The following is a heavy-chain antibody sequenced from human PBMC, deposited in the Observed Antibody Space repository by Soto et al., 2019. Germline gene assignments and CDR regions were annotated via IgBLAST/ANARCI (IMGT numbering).Heavy chain of an antibody. D-gene: IGHD2-21*02. Sequence: EVQLVESGGGVVQPGGSLRLSCVASGLTLSRYWMSWVRQAPGKGLEWVANIKEDGGKTYYVDSVKGRFTISRDNAKNSVSLQMNSLRVEDTAVYYCSRDYCGPGPDWGQGTLVIVSS. V-gene: IGHV3-7*04. CDR1: GLTLSRYW. CDR2: IKEDGGKT. J-gene: IGHJ4*02. CDR3: SRDYCGPGPD.